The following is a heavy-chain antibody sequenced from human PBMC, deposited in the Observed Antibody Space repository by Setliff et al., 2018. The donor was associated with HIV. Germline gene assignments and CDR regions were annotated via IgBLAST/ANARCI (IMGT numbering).Heavy chain of an antibody. D-gene: IGHD5-12*01. V-gene: IGHV4-59*12. J-gene: IGHJ6*03. Sequence: PSETLSLTCTVSGGSISSYYWSWIRQSPGKGLEWIGYIYYSGSTYYNPPLKSRATISVDTSKNQFSLRLNSVTAADTAVYYCARGATLLPGYSDRWEYFYMDVWGKGTTVTVSS. CDR1: GGSISSYY. CDR2: IYYSGST. CDR3: ARGATLLPGYSDRWEYFYMDV.